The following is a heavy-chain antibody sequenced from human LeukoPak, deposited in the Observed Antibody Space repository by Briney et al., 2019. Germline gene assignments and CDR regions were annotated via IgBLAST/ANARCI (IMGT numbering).Heavy chain of an antibody. Sequence: SETLSLTYTVSGGSISSYYWSWIRQPPGKGLEWVGYIYDSGSTKYNPSLKSRVTTSVDTSKNQFSLNLRSVTAADTAVYYCARERESSSSWTRWFDPWGQGTLVTVSS. CDR3: ARERESSSSWTRWFDP. CDR1: GGSISSYY. CDR2: IYDSGST. V-gene: IGHV4-59*01. D-gene: IGHD6-13*01. J-gene: IGHJ5*02.